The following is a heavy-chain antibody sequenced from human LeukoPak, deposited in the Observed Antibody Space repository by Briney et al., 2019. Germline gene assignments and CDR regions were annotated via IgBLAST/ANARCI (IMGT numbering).Heavy chain of an antibody. CDR3: ARLYSSSWYAFFQH. V-gene: IGHV3-30-3*01. J-gene: IGHJ1*01. CDR2: ISYDGSNK. D-gene: IGHD6-13*01. Sequence: GGSLRLSCAASGFTSSSYAMHWVRQAPGKGLEWVAVISYDGSNKYYADSVKGRFTISRDNSKNTLYLQMNSLRAEDTAVYYCARLYSSSWYAFFQHWGQGTLVTVSS. CDR1: GFTSSSYA.